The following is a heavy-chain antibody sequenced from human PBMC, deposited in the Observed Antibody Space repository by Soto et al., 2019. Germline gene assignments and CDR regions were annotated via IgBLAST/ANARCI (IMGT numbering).Heavy chain of an antibody. CDR2: IYPGDSDT. CDR1: GDSFTNHC. CDR3: ARLGYCSGGSCRNPDTHYYYYGMDV. D-gene: IGHD2-15*01. Sequence: PGQSLRVSWNGSGDSFTNHCSVWVRQMPGKSLERMGIIYPGDSDTRYSPSFQGQVTISADKSISTAYLQWSSLKASDTAMYYCARLGYCSGGSCRNPDTHYYYYGMDVWGQGTTVTVSS. J-gene: IGHJ6*02. V-gene: IGHV5-51*01.